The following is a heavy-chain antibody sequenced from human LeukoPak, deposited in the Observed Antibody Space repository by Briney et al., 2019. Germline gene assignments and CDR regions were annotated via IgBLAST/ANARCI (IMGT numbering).Heavy chain of an antibody. D-gene: IGHD3-22*01. J-gene: IGHJ4*02. Sequence: ASVKVSCKASGYTFTGYYMHWVRQAPGQGLERMGRINPNSGGTNYAQKFQGRVTMTRDTSISTAYMELSRLRSDDTAVYYCARQPDTYYYDSSGSLSGYWGQGTLVTVSS. CDR1: GYTFTGYY. V-gene: IGHV1-2*06. CDR3: ARQPDTYYYDSSGSLSGY. CDR2: INPNSGGT.